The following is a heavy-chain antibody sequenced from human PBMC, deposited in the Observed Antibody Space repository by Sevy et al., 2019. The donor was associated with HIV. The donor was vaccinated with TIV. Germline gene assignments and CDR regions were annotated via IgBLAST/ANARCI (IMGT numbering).Heavy chain of an antibody. CDR1: GFTFSTYW. CDR3: VRAIAAPGSY. V-gene: IGHV3-7*01. Sequence: LRLSCVGSGFTFSTYWMTWVRQAPGKGLEWVANIKQDGSEKYYVDSVKGRFTISRYNAKNFLYLQMNSLGAEDTAMYYCVRAIAAPGSYWGQGTLVTVSS. J-gene: IGHJ4*02. D-gene: IGHD6-13*01. CDR2: IKQDGSEK.